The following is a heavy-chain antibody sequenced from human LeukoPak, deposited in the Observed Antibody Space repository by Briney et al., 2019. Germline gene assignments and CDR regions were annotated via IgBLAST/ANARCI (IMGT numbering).Heavy chain of an antibody. Sequence: GGSLRLSCAASGFTFSSYAMSWVRQAPGKGLEWVSAISGSGGSTYYADSVKGRFTISRDNSKNTLYLQMNSLRAEDTAVYYCAKDWGDGYKEYYMDVWGKGTTVTVSS. CDR2: ISGSGGST. CDR1: GFTFSSYA. CDR3: AKDWGDGYKEYYMDV. V-gene: IGHV3-23*01. J-gene: IGHJ6*03. D-gene: IGHD5-24*01.